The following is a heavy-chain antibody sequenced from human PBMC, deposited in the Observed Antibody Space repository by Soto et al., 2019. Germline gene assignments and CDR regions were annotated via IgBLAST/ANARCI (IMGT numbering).Heavy chain of an antibody. J-gene: IGHJ5*02. CDR3: ARKDKSGYFNWFDP. D-gene: IGHD3-22*01. CDR1: GYRFTPYW. Sequence: EESLKISCRTSGYRFTPYWIAWVRQMPGKGLEWMGIIFPSDSDTRYSPSFQGQVTISADRSTSTVFLQWASLKASDTAVYFCARKDKSGYFNWFDPWGQGTLVTVS. CDR2: IFPSDSDT. V-gene: IGHV5-51*01.